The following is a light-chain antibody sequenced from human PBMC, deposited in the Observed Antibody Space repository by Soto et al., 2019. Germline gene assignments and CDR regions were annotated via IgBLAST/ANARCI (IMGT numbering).Light chain of an antibody. CDR3: QQYQDWPRT. Sequence: ELVLTQSPGTLSLSPGERATLSCRASERLTGNLAWYQHRPGQAPRLLIYEVSTRATYIPARFSGRGSRTEFTLTISSLQAEDSAVYYCQQYQDWPRTFGQGTKVDIK. CDR1: ERLTGN. CDR2: EVS. J-gene: IGKJ1*01. V-gene: IGKV3-15*01.